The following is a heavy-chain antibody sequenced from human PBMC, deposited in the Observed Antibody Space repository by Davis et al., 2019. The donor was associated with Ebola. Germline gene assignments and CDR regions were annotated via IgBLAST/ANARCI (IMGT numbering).Heavy chain of an antibody. D-gene: IGHD3-10*01. V-gene: IGHV3-74*01. Sequence: HTGGSLRLSCAASGFTFSNSWMHWVRQAPGKGLVWVSIINTDGTTTTYADSVKGRFTISRDNAKNTLYLQMNSLKVEDTAVYYCARDHPGVGTGIDYWGQGTLVTVSS. CDR3: ARDHPGVGTGIDY. J-gene: IGHJ4*02. CDR1: GFTFSNSW. CDR2: INTDGTTT.